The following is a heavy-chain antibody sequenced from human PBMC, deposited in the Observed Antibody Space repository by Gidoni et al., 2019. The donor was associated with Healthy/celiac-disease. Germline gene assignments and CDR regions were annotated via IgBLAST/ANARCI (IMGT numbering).Heavy chain of an antibody. J-gene: IGHJ6*02. V-gene: IGHV1-3*01. CDR1: GYTFTSYA. Sequence: QVQLVQSGAEVKKPGASVTVSCKASGYTFTSYAMHWVRQAPRQRLEWMGWINAGNGNTKYSQKFQGRVTITRDTSASTAYMELSSLRSEDTAVYYCASSFNTYYDFWSGYSDGMDVWGQGTTVTVSS. CDR3: ASSFNTYYDFWSGYSDGMDV. CDR2: INAGNGNT. D-gene: IGHD3-3*01.